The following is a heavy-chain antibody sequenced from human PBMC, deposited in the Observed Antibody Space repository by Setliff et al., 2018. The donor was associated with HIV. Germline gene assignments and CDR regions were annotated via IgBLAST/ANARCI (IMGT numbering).Heavy chain of an antibody. V-gene: IGHV4-59*11. CDR2: IYYSGST. CDR1: GGSISSHY. J-gene: IGHJ4*02. D-gene: IGHD3-22*01. CDR3: ASGDYYDSSGYYYSPFDY. Sequence: LSLTCTVSGGSISSHYWSWIRQPPGKGLEWIGYIYYSGSTNYNPSLQSRVTISVDTSKNQSSLKLSSVTATDTAVYYCASGDYYDSSGYYYSPFDYWGQGTLVTVSS.